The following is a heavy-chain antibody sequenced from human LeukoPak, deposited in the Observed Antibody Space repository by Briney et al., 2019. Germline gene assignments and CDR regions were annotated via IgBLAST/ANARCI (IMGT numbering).Heavy chain of an antibody. Sequence: PGRSLRLSCIATGFTHTNYAMHWVRQAPGKGLEWVALISYDGNSKHHADPVKDRFTISRDNSKNTLYPQMNSLRVEDTAVYYCARTYNYGSGKYGSFDSWGQGTLVTVSS. D-gene: IGHD3-10*01. CDR2: ISYDGNSK. CDR3: ARTYNYGSGKYGSFDS. J-gene: IGHJ4*02. CDR1: GFTHTNYA. V-gene: IGHV3-30*04.